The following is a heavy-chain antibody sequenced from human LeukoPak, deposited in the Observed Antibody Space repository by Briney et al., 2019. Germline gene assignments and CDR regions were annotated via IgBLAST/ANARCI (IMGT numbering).Heavy chain of an antibody. D-gene: IGHD1-26*01. CDR1: GFTFSDYY. CDR2: ISSSGSTI. Sequence: PGGSLRLSCAASGFTFSDYYMSWIRQAPGKGLEWVSYISSSGSTIYYADSVKGRFTISRDNSKNTLYLQMNSLRAEDTAVYYCAKLVPSGRRVDFDYWGQGTLVTVSS. V-gene: IGHV3-11*04. CDR3: AKLVPSGRRVDFDY. J-gene: IGHJ4*02.